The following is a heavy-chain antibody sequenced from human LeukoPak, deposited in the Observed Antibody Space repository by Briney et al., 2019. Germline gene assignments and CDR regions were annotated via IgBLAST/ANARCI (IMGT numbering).Heavy chain of an antibody. CDR3: ARHPVDTAMVNFDY. Sequence: SETLSLTCTVSGGSISSYYWSWIRQPAGKGLEWIGRIYTSGSTNYNPSLKSRVTMSVDTSKNQFSLKLSSVTAADTAVYYCARHPVDTAMVNFDYWGQGTLVTVSS. D-gene: IGHD5-18*01. CDR2: IYTSGST. CDR1: GGSISSYY. J-gene: IGHJ4*02. V-gene: IGHV4-4*07.